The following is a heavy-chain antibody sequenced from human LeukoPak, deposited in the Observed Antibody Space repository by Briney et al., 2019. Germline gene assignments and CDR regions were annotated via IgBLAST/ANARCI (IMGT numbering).Heavy chain of an antibody. J-gene: IGHJ4*02. Sequence: SETLSLTCAVYGGSFSGYYWSWIRQPPGKGLEWIGRIYTSGSTNYNPSLKSRVTMSVDTSKNQFSLKLSSVTAADTAVYYCAKGYDPFDYWGQGTLVTVSS. CDR1: GGSFSGYY. V-gene: IGHV4-59*10. CDR3: AKGYDPFDY. D-gene: IGHD1-14*01. CDR2: IYTSGST.